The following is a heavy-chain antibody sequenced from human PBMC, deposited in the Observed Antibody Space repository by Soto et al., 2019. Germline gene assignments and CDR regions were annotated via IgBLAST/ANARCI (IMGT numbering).Heavy chain of an antibody. Sequence: GGSLRLSCAASGFTFSNYAMSWVRQAPWKGLEWVSAISGSGGSTYYADSAKGRFTISRDNSQNTLWLQMNSLRAEDTAVYYCASYRTVTTVSGFDYWGQGTLVTVSS. D-gene: IGHD4-4*01. CDR2: ISGSGGST. CDR1: GFTFSNYA. CDR3: ASYRTVTTVSGFDY. J-gene: IGHJ4*02. V-gene: IGHV3-23*01.